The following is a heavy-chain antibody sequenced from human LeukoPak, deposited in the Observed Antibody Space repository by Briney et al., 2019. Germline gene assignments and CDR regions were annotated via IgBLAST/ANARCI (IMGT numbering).Heavy chain of an antibody. D-gene: IGHD2-2*01. J-gene: IGHJ5*02. CDR2: IYYSGST. CDR3: ARNGHPRVGFWFDP. CDR1: GGSISSSSYY. V-gene: IGHV4-39*07. Sequence: KPSETLSLTCTVSGGSISSSSYYWGWIRQPPGKGLEWIGSIYYSGSTYYNPSLKSRVTISVDTSKNQFSLKLSSVTAADTAVYYCARNGHPRVGFWFDPWGQGTLVTVSS.